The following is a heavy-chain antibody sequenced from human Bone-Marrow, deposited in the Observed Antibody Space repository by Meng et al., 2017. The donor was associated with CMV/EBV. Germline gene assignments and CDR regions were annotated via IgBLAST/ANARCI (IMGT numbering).Heavy chain of an antibody. J-gene: IGHJ6*02. CDR1: GFTFSSYS. D-gene: IGHD6-6*01. CDR3: ARDDGSSSHYYYYGMDV. Sequence: LSLTCAASGFTFSSYSMNWVRQAPGKGLEWVSSISSSSSYIYYADSVKGRFTISRDNAKNSLYLQMNSLRAEDTAVYYCARDDGSSSHYYYYGMDVWGQGTTVTVSS. CDR2: ISSSSSYI. V-gene: IGHV3-21*01.